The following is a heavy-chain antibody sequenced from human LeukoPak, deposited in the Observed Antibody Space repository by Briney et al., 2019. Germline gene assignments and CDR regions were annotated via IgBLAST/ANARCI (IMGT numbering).Heavy chain of an antibody. CDR1: GGSISGYY. J-gene: IGHJ4*02. CDR3: ARYGLAYTYDF. CDR2: IYYSGST. V-gene: IGHV4-59*01. Sequence: SETLSLTCSVSGGSISGYYWSWIRQPPGKGLEWIGYIYYSGSTNYNPSLKRRVTMSVDPSKNQFSLKLSSVTAADTAVYYCARYGLAYTYDFWGQGTLVTVSS. D-gene: IGHD3-16*01.